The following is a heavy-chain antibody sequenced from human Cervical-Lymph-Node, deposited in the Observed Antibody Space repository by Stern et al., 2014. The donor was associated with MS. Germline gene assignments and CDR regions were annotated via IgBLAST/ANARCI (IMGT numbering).Heavy chain of an antibody. Sequence: QVQLVESGGGVVQPGRSLRLSCAASGFTFSSHAMHWVRQAPGKGLEWVAVISYDGSNKYVADSVKGRFTISRDNSKNTLFLQMNSLRAEDTAMYYCARDEYLDYAYSYYGMDVWGQGTTVTVSS. V-gene: IGHV3-30*01. J-gene: IGHJ6*02. CDR2: ISYDGSNK. CDR1: GFTFSSHA. D-gene: IGHD4-17*01. CDR3: ARDEYLDYAYSYYGMDV.